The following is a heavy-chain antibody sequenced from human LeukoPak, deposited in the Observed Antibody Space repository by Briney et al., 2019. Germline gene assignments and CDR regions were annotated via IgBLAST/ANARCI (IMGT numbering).Heavy chain of an antibody. CDR2: IWYDGSNK. D-gene: IGHD1-26*01. V-gene: IGHV3-33*06. J-gene: IGHJ4*02. CDR1: GFTFSSYG. Sequence: GGSLRLSCAASGFTFSSYGMHWVRQAPGKGLEWVAVIWYDGSNKYYADSVKGRFTISRDNSQDTLYLQMNSLRVEDTAVYYCAKDTGLVGATRYYFDYWGQGTLVTVSS. CDR3: AKDTGLVGATRYYFDY.